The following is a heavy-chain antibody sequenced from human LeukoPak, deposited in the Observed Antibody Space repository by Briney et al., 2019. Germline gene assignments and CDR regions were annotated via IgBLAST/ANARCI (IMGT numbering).Heavy chain of an antibody. J-gene: IGHJ3*02. CDR3: AKDLVSRITIFGVVIRNAFDI. D-gene: IGHD3-3*01. CDR2: ISGSGGST. CDR1: GFTFSSYA. Sequence: GGSLRLSCAASGFTFSSYAMSWVRQAPGKGLEWVSAISGSGGSTYYADSVKGRFTISRDNSKNTLYPQMNSLRAEDTAVYYCAKDLVSRITIFGVVIRNAFDIWGQGTMVTVSS. V-gene: IGHV3-23*01.